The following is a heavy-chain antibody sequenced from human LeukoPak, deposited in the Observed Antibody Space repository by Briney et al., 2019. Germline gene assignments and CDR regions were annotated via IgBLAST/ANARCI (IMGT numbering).Heavy chain of an antibody. CDR2: ISAYNGNT. Sequence: ASVKVSCKASGYTFTGYYMHWVRQAPGQGLEWMGWISAYNGNTNYAQKLQGRVTMTTDTSTSTAYMELRSLRSDDTAVYYCARSHSGDYWGQGTLVTVSS. J-gene: IGHJ4*02. V-gene: IGHV1-18*04. CDR1: GYTFTGYY. CDR3: ARSHSGDY.